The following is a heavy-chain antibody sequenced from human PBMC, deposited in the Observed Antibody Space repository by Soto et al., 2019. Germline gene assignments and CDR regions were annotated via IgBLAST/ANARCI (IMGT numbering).Heavy chain of an antibody. Sequence: QMQLVESGGGVVQPGRSLRLSCAASGFTFSSYGMHWVRQAPGKGLEWVAVISYDGSNKYYADSVKGRFTISRDNSKNTLYLQMNSLRAEDTAVYYCAKDRSIVGATTYYFDYWGQGTLVTVSS. CDR2: ISYDGSNK. J-gene: IGHJ4*02. D-gene: IGHD1-26*01. V-gene: IGHV3-30*18. CDR3: AKDRSIVGATTYYFDY. CDR1: GFTFSSYG.